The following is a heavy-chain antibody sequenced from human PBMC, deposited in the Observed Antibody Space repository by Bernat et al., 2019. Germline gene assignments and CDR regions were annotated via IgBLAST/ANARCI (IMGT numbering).Heavy chain of an antibody. CDR3: AKVRNSSVSFDY. V-gene: IGHV3-30-3*01. CDR1: GFTFSSYA. J-gene: IGHJ4*02. Sequence: QVQLVESGGGVVQPGRSLRLSCAAAGFTFSSYAMHWVRQAPGKGLEWVAVISYDGSNKYYADSVKGRFTISRDNSKNTLYLQMNSLRAEDTAVYYFAKVRNSSVSFDYWGQGALVTVSS. CDR2: ISYDGSNK. D-gene: IGHD6-19*01.